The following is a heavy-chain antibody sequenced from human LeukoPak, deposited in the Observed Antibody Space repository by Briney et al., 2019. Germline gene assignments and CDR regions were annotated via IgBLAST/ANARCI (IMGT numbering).Heavy chain of an antibody. D-gene: IGHD1-1*01. Sequence: ASVKVSCKASGGTFSSYAISWVRQAPGQGLEWMGGIIPTFGTANYAQKFQGRVTIARDTSASTAYMELSSLRSEDTAVYYCARDRGGTGDFDYWGQGTLVTVSS. CDR1: GGTFSSYA. V-gene: IGHV1-69*05. J-gene: IGHJ4*02. CDR3: ARDRGGTGDFDY. CDR2: IIPTFGTA.